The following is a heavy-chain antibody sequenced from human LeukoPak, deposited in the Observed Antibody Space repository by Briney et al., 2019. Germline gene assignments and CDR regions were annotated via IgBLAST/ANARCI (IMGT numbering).Heavy chain of an antibody. Sequence: PGGSLRLSCAASGVTFSSYAMSWVRQAPGKGLEWVSAISGSGGSTYYADSVKGRFTVSRDNSKNTLYLQMNSLRAEDTAVYYCAKVYDSSGYRFDYWGQGTLVTVSS. CDR1: GVTFSSYA. CDR2: ISGSGGST. J-gene: IGHJ4*02. D-gene: IGHD3-22*01. V-gene: IGHV3-23*01. CDR3: AKVYDSSGYRFDY.